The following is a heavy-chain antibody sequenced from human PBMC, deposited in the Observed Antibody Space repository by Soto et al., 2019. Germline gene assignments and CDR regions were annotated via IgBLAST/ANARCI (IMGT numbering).Heavy chain of an antibody. Sequence: GASVKVSCKSSGFTFTSYAIHWLRQAPGQRPQWMGWINGGSGNTKYSQDFQGRVTFTRDTFATTAYLELSSLRSEDTAVYYCARELDIVVVPAASPVGDAFDIWGQGTMVTVSS. J-gene: IGHJ3*02. CDR1: GFTFTSYA. CDR2: INGGSGNT. CDR3: ARELDIVVVPAASPVGDAFDI. V-gene: IGHV1-3*01. D-gene: IGHD2-2*03.